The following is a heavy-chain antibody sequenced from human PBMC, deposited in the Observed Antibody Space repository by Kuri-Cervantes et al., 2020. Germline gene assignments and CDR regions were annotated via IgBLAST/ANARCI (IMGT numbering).Heavy chain of an antibody. V-gene: IGHV3-48*03. CDR2: ISSSGSTI. J-gene: IGHJ4*02. Sequence: LSLTCAASGFTFSSYEMNWVRQAPGKGLEWVSYISSSGSTIYYADSVKGRFTISRDNAKNSLYLQMNSLRAEDTAVYYCARVLGSGYDSRSWYFDYWGQGTLVTVSS. CDR1: GFTFSSYE. D-gene: IGHD5-12*01. CDR3: ARVLGSGYDSRSWYFDY.